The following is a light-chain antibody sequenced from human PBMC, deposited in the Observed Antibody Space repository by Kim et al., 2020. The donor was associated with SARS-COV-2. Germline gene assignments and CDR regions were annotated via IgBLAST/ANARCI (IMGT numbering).Light chain of an antibody. CDR1: QDINTY. Sequence: DIQMTQSPSSLSASVGDTVTITCRASQDINTYLVWFQQKPGKAPKSLIDGASNLQSGVPSKFSGSGSGTDFTLTISSLQPEDSATYYCQQYKSYPFTFGPGTKVDIK. CDR3: QQYKSYPFT. J-gene: IGKJ3*01. CDR2: GAS. V-gene: IGKV1-16*02.